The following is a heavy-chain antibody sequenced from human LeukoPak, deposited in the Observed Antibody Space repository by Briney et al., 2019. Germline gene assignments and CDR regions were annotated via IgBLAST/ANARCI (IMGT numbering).Heavy chain of an antibody. CDR3: ASGSYCSSTSCYPEH. V-gene: IGHV4-34*01. J-gene: IGHJ1*01. CDR1: GGSFSGYY. Sequence: PSETLSLTCAVYGGSFSGYYWSWIRQPPGKGLDWIGEINHSGSTNYNPSLKSRVTISVDTSKNQFSLKLSSVTAADTAVYYCASGSYCSSTSCYPEHWGQGTLVTVSS. D-gene: IGHD2-2*01. CDR2: INHSGST.